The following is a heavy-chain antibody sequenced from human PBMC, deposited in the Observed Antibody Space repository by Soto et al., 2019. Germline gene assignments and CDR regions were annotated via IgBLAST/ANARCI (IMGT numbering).Heavy chain of an antibody. Sequence: VQLVESGGGVVQPGRSLRLSCAASGFTFSSYGMHWVRQAPGKGLEWVAVIWYDGSNKYYADSVKGRFTISRDNSKNTLYLQMNSLRAEDTAVYYCARPAGYCSGGSCYYYGMDVWGQGTTVTVSS. V-gene: IGHV3-33*01. J-gene: IGHJ6*02. D-gene: IGHD2-15*01. CDR2: IWYDGSNK. CDR1: GFTFSSYG. CDR3: ARPAGYCSGGSCYYYGMDV.